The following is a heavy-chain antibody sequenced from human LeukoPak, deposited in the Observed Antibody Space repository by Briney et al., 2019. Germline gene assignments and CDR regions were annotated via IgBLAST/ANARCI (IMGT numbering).Heavy chain of an antibody. V-gene: IGHV3-74*01. CDR2: INSDGSST. CDR3: ARDEPDYGDQNWFDP. Sequence: GGSLRLPCAASGFTFSSYWMHWVRQAPGKGLVWVSRINSDGSSTSYADSVKGRFTISRDNAKNTLYLQMNSLRAEDTAVYYCARDEPDYGDQNWFDPWGQGTLVTVSS. CDR1: GFTFSSYW. J-gene: IGHJ5*02. D-gene: IGHD4-17*01.